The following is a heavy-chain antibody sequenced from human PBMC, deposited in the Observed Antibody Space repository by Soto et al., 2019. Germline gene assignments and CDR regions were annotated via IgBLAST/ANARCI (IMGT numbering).Heavy chain of an antibody. V-gene: IGHV3-23*01. D-gene: IGHD4-17*01. CDR1: GFTFSSYA. Sequence: EVQLLESGGGLVQPGGSLRLSCAASGFTFSSYALSWFRQAPGHGLECDSAISGSGGSTYYADSVKGRFTNFRDNSKNTLYLQMHRLRAEDTAVYYCAKDPVTTNAAFDIWCQGTMVTVSS. CDR2: ISGSGGST. CDR3: AKDPVTTNAAFDI. J-gene: IGHJ3*02.